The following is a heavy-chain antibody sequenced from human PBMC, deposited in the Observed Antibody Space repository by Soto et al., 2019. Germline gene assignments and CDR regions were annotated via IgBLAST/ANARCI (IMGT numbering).Heavy chain of an antibody. D-gene: IGHD6-13*01. CDR3: ARVRGPYSSSWYPPYYFDY. Sequence: QLPLQESGPGLVKPSETLSLTCTVSGGSISSSSYYWGWIRQPPGKGLEWIGSIYYSGSTYFKPSLKSPVTISVDTSKNPFSLKLSSVTAADTAVYYCARVRGPYSSSWYPPYYFDYWGQGTLVTVSS. CDR2: IYYSGST. J-gene: IGHJ4*02. CDR1: GGSISSSSYY. V-gene: IGHV4-39*02.